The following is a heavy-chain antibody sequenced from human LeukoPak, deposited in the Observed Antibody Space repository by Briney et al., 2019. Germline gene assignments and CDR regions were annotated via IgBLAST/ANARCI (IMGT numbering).Heavy chain of an antibody. D-gene: IGHD3-22*01. Sequence: ASVKVSCKVSGYTLTELSMHWVRQAPGKGLEWMGGFDPEDGETIYAQKFQGRVTMTEDTSTDTAYLELSSLRSEDTAVYYCATAGGGYCSGGSCLFPTYYYDSSGYYPLDYWGQGTLVTVSS. J-gene: IGHJ4*02. V-gene: IGHV1-24*01. CDR2: FDPEDGET. CDR1: GYTLTELS. CDR3: ATAGGGYCSGGSCLFPTYYYDSSGYYPLDY.